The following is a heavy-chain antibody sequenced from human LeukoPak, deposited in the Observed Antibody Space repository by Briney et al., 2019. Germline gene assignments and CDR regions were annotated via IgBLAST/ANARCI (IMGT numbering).Heavy chain of an antibody. CDR3: AISPNYYDSLQY. J-gene: IGHJ4*02. CDR2: IYYSGST. D-gene: IGHD3-22*01. V-gene: IGHV4-59*01. Sequence: PSETLSLTCTVSGGSISSYYWSWIRQPPGKGLEWIGYIYYSGSTNYNPSLKSRVTISVDTSKNQFSLKLSPVTAADTAVYYCAISPNYYDSLQYWGQGTLVTVSS. CDR1: GGSISSYY.